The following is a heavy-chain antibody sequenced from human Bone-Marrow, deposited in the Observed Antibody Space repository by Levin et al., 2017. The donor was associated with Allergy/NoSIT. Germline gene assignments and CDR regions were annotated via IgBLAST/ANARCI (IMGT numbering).Heavy chain of an antibody. D-gene: IGHD2-15*01. CDR3: TRALRY. V-gene: IGHV3-48*03. J-gene: IGHJ4*02. Sequence: PGGSLRLSCAASGFIFSGSEMNWVRQAPGKGLEWVSYILSASGTSIYYADSLRGRFTISRDNARNLLYLEMNNLTAEDTCVYYCTRALRYWGQGTLVTVSS. CDR2: ILSASGTSI. CDR1: GFIFSGSE.